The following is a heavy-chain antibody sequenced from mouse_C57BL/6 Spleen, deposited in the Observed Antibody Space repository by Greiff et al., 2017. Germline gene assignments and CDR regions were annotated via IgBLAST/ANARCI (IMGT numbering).Heavy chain of an antibody. V-gene: IGHV1-82*01. CDR2: IYPGDGDT. J-gene: IGHJ4*01. D-gene: IGHD1-1*01. CDR3: ARSAYYYGSSYDAMDY. Sequence: VQLQQSGPELVKPGASVKISCKASGYAFSSSWMNWVKQRPGTGLEWIGRIYPGDGDTNYNGKFKGKATLTADKSSSTAYMQLSSLTSEDSAVDFCARSAYYYGSSYDAMDYWGQGTSVTVSS. CDR1: GYAFSSSW.